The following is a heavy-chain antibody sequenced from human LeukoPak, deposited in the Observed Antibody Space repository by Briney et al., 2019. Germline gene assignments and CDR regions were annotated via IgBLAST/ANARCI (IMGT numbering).Heavy chain of an antibody. CDR2: INHSGST. CDR1: GGAFSGYY. V-gene: IGHV4-34*01. D-gene: IGHD5-12*01. Sequence: PSETLSLTCAVYGGAFSGYYWSWIRQPPGKGLEWIGEINHSGSTNYNPSLKSRVTISVDTSKNQFSLKLSSVTAADTAVYYCARGRGYSGYGFSYYYGMDVWGQGTTVIVSS. CDR3: ARGRGYSGYGFSYYYGMDV. J-gene: IGHJ6*02.